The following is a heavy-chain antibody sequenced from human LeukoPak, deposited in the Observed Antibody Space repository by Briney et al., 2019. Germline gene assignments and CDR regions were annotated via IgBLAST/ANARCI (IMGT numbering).Heavy chain of an antibody. J-gene: IGHJ5*02. CDR1: GYTFTSYY. CDR3: ARDRGQWPVRGRFDP. CDR2: INPSGGST. Sequence: ASVKVSCKASGYTFTSYYMHWVGQAPGQWLEWMGIINPSGGSTSYAQKFQGRVTMTRDTSTSTVYMELSSLRSEDTAVYYCARDRGQWPVRGRFDPWGQGTLVTVSS. V-gene: IGHV1-46*01. D-gene: IGHD6-19*01.